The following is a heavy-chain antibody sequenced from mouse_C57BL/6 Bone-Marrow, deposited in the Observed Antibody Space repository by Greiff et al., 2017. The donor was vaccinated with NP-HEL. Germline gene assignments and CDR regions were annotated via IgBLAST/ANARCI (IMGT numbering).Heavy chain of an antibody. D-gene: IGHD2-3*01. CDR2: IDPEDGET. J-gene: IGHJ2*01. Sequence: EVQLQQSGAELVKPGASVKLSCTASGFNIKDYYMHWVKQRTEQGLEWIGRIDPEDGETKYAPKFQGKATLTADTSSNTAYLQLSSLTSEDTAVYYSARNGWLLTLYYFDYWGQGTTLTVSS. CDR3: ARNGWLLTLYYFDY. V-gene: IGHV14-2*01. CDR1: GFNIKDYY.